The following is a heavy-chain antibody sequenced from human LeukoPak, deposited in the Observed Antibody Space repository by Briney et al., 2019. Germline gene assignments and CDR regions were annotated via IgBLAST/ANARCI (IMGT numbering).Heavy chain of an antibody. V-gene: IGHV4-59*08. CDR1: GGSISSYY. CDR2: IYYSGST. CDR3: ASYKADGSGSYYNRQYYYGMDV. J-gene: IGHJ6*02. Sequence: SETLSLTCTVSGGSISSYYWSWIRQPPGKGLEWIGYIYYSGSTNYNPSLKSRVTISVDTSKNQFSLKLSSVTAADTAVYYCASYKADGSGSYYNRQYYYGMDVWGQGTTVTVSS. D-gene: IGHD3-10*01.